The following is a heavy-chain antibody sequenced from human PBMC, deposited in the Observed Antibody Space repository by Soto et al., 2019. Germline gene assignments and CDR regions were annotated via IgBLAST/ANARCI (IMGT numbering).Heavy chain of an antibody. CDR1: GGSFRGYY. CDR2: INHSGST. V-gene: IGHV4-34*01. D-gene: IGHD3-10*01. CDR3: ARVWFGELLLNSNYYYGMDV. J-gene: IGHJ6*02. Sequence: QVQLQQWGAGLLKPSETLSLTCAVYGGSFRGYYWSWIRQPPGKGLEWIGEINHSGSTNYNPSLKSRVTISVDTSKNQFSLKLSSVTAADTAVYYCARVWFGELLLNSNYYYGMDVWGQGTTVTVSS.